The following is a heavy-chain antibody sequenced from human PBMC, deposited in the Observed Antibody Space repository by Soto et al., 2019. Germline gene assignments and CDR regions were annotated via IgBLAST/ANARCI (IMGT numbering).Heavy chain of an antibody. CDR1: GGSISSYY. D-gene: IGHD3-22*01. CDR2: IFYSGST. V-gene: IGHV4-59*01. J-gene: IGHJ4*02. Sequence: SETLSLTCTVSGGSISSYYWSWIRQPPGKGLEWIGYIFYSGSTNYNPSLKSRITISLDTSKNQFSLKLSSVTAADTAVYYCARMYYDNSDYYYFDYWGQGTLVTVSS. CDR3: ARMYYDNSDYYYFDY.